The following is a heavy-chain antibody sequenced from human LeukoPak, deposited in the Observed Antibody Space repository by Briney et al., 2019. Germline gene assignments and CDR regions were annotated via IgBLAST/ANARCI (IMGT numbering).Heavy chain of an antibody. CDR2: IKSKTDGETT. CDR3: AKDRSGSYSQGLDY. CDR1: GFTFINAW. J-gene: IGHJ4*02. V-gene: IGHV3-15*01. Sequence: GGSLRLSCAASGFTFINAWMSWVRQAPGKGLEWVGRIKSKTDGETTDYAAPVKGRFTISRDDSKNTLYLEMNSLRAEDTAVYYCAKDRSGSYSQGLDYWGQGTLVTVSS. D-gene: IGHD1-26*01.